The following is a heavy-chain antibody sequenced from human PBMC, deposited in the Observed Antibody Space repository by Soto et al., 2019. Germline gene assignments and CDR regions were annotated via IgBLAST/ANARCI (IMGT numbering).Heavy chain of an antibody. J-gene: IGHJ6*02. CDR1: GSSISSYY. D-gene: IGHD3-3*01. V-gene: IGHV4-4*07. CDR2: VYTSGST. CDR3: ARDPFWSGYYRGGDYFGMEV. Sequence: SETLSLTCTISGSSISSYYWSWIRQPARKRLEWIGRVYTSGSTNYNPSLKSRVTMSVDTSTNQFSLKLSCVTAADTDVYYCARDPFWSGYYRGGDYFGMEVWGQGTTVTVSS.